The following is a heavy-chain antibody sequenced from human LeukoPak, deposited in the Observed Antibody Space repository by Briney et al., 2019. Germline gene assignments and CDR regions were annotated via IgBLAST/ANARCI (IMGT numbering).Heavy chain of an antibody. Sequence: ASVKVSCKASGYTFTGYYMHWVRQAPGQGLEWMGWINPNSGGTYYAQKFQGRVTMTRDTSITTAYMELSRLRSDDTAVYFCARIMYSSSLRYRGQGTLVTVSS. V-gene: IGHV1-2*02. J-gene: IGHJ4*02. CDR2: INPNSGGT. CDR3: ARIMYSSSLRY. CDR1: GYTFTGYY. D-gene: IGHD6-6*01.